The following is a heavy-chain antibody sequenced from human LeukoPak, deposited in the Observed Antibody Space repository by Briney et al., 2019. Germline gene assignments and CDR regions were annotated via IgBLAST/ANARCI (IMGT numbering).Heavy chain of an antibody. J-gene: IGHJ6*03. Sequence: PGGSLRLSCAASGFTFSSYGMYWVRQAPGKGLEWVAFIRYDGSNKYYADSVKGRFTISRDSSKNTLYLQMNSLRAEDTAVYYCARDSGSYSYYYYMDVWGKGTTVTVSS. CDR1: GFTFSSYG. V-gene: IGHV3-30*02. D-gene: IGHD1-26*01. CDR2: IRYDGSNK. CDR3: ARDSGSYSYYYYMDV.